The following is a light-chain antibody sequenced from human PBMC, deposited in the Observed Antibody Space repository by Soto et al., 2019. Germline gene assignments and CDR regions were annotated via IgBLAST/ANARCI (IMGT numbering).Light chain of an antibody. CDR3: QSYDSSLRGYV. CDR1: SSNIGAGYD. V-gene: IGLV1-40*01. J-gene: IGLJ1*01. CDR2: ADN. Sequence: QSVLTQPPSVSGAPGQRVTISCTGSSSNIGAGYDVHWYQQLPGTAPKILIYADNYRPSGVPDRFSGSKSGTSASLAISGLQAEDEADYYCQSYDSSLRGYVFGTGTKVTVL.